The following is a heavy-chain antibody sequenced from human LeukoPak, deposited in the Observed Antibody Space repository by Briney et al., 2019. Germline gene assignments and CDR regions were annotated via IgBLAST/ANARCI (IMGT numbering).Heavy chain of an antibody. CDR2: INGDGSST. Sequence: GGSLRLSCAASGFTFSSYWMHWVRQAPGKGLLWVSRINGDGSSTNYADSVKGRFTISRDNAKSTVYLQMNSLRVEDTAVYYCARGGGSSGWYGVDYWGQGTLVTVSS. J-gene: IGHJ4*02. V-gene: IGHV3-74*01. CDR3: ARGGGSSGWYGVDY. CDR1: GFTFSSYW. D-gene: IGHD6-19*01.